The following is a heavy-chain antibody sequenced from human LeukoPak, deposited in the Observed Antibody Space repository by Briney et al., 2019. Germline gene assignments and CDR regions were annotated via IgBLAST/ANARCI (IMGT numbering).Heavy chain of an antibody. J-gene: IGHJ6*03. CDR1: GGSFSSYF. D-gene: IGHD3-10*01. V-gene: IGHV4-4*07. CDR2: IYPSGNT. CDR3: AREDSGSYYNYYYFYMDV. Sequence: SETLSLTCSVSGGSFSSYFWSWVRQPAGKGLEWIGRIYPSGNTNYNPSLKSRGTLSVDTSKTQFSLRLSSVTAADTAVYYCAREDSGSYYNYYYFYMDVWGKGTTVTISS.